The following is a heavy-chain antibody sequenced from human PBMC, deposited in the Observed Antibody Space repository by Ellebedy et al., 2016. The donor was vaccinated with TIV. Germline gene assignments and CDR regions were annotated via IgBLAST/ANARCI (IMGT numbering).Heavy chain of an antibody. CDR2: VFYSGST. V-gene: IGHV4-31*03. Sequence: SETLSLTXTVSGASISRSDFYRSWVRQHPGKGLEWIGYVFYSGSTYYNPSLRSRLTISVDSSKNHFSLNLSSVTAADTALYYCARGYALGGAIAFDFWGQGTQVTVSS. D-gene: IGHD3-16*02. CDR1: GASISRSDFY. CDR3: ARGYALGGAIAFDF. J-gene: IGHJ4*02.